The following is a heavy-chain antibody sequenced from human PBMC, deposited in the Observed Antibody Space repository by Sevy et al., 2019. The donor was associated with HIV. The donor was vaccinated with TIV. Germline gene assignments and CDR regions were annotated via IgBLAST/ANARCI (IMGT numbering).Heavy chain of an antibody. D-gene: IGHD3-3*01. CDR1: GFTFSSYA. J-gene: IGHJ4*02. V-gene: IGHV3-23*01. CDR3: AKDRDFWQYDY. Sequence: GESLKISCAASGFTFSSYAMSWVRQAPGKGLEWVSAISGSGGSTYYADSVKGRFTISRDNSKNTLYLQMNSLRAEDTAVYYCAKDRDFWQYDYWGQGTLITVSS. CDR2: ISGSGGST.